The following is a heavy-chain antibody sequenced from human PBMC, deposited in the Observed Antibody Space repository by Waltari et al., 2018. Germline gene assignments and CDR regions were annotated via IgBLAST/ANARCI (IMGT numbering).Heavy chain of an antibody. V-gene: IGHV3-53*02. J-gene: IGHJ3*02. CDR3: ARDIAPRGAFDI. Sequence: EVQLVETGGGLIQPGGSLRLSCAASGFTVSSNYMSWVRQAPGKGLEWVSVIDSGGSTYYADSVKGRFTISRDNSKNTLYLQMNSLGAEDTAVYYCARDIAPRGAFDIWGQGTMVTVSS. CDR2: IDSGGST. CDR1: GFTVSSNY.